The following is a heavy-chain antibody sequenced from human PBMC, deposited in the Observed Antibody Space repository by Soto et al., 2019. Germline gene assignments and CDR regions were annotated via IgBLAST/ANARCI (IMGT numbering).Heavy chain of an antibody. V-gene: IGHV1-18*01. CDR2: ISGYNGNT. J-gene: IGHJ6*02. CDR3: ARAEAYSSSWYAMDV. Sequence: QAQLVQSGAEVKKPGASVRVSCKASGYIFSTFVITWVRQAPGQGLEWVGWISGYNGNTDDGRKLQGRVNMTIDASTSTAYMDLRSLRSDDTAVYYCARAEAYSSSWYAMDVWGQGTTVTVSS. D-gene: IGHD6-13*01. CDR1: GYIFSTFV.